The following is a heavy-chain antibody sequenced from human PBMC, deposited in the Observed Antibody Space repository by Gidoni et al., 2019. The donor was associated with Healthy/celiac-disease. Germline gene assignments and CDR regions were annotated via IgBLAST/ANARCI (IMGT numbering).Heavy chain of an antibody. D-gene: IGHD5-12*01. CDR3: AKDPEMATIPGAEFDY. Sequence: EVQLLESGGGLVQPGGSLRLSCAASGFPFSSYAMSWVRQAPGKGLEWVSASSGSGGSKYYADAVKGRFTISRENSKNTLYLQMNSLRAEDTAVYYCAKDPEMATIPGAEFDYWGQGTLVTVSS. CDR1: GFPFSSYA. J-gene: IGHJ4*02. V-gene: IGHV3-23*01. CDR2: SSGSGGSK.